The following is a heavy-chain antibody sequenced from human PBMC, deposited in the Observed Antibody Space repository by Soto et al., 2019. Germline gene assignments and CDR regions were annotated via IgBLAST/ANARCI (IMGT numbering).Heavy chain of an antibody. CDR2: MSYDGSNK. Sequence: QVLLLESGGGVVQPGRSLRLSCAASGFTFSSYAVHWVRQAPGKGLEWVAVMSYDGSNKYYADSVKGRFTISSDNSKNTLYLQMNSLGTEDTAVYYCAREYCSRPSCSHFDCWGQGTLVTVSS. CDR3: AREYCSRPSCSHFDC. D-gene: IGHD2-2*01. V-gene: IGHV3-30-3*01. J-gene: IGHJ4*02. CDR1: GFTFSSYA.